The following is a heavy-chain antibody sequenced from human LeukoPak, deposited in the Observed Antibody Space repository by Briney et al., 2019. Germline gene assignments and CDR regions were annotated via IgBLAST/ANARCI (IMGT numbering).Heavy chain of an antibody. CDR3: ARPTGGDAFDI. CDR1: GFTVSSKY. CDR2: IYGGGST. Sequence: PGGSLRLACAASGFTVSSKYMTWVRQVPGKGLEWVSLIYGGGSTDYADSVKGRFTISRDNSKNTLYLQMNSLRAEDTAVYYCARPTGGDAFDIWGQGTMVTVSS. D-gene: IGHD1-26*01. J-gene: IGHJ3*02. V-gene: IGHV3-53*01.